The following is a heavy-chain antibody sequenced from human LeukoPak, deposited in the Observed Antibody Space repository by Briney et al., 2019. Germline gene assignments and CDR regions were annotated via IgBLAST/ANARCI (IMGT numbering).Heavy chain of an antibody. CDR2: ISRSGSTT. Sequence: GGSLRLSCVGSGFTFSANSMNWVRQAPDKGLEWISYISRSGSTTYYGDSVKGRSTISRDNAKNSVFLQLNSLRDEDTAVYFCARDRPGKYYFDSWGQGALVIVSS. CDR3: ARDRPGKYYFDS. J-gene: IGHJ4*02. V-gene: IGHV3-48*02. D-gene: IGHD1-14*01. CDR1: GFTFSANS.